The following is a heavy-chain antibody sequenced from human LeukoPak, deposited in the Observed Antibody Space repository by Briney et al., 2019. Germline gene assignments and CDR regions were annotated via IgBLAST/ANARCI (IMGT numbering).Heavy chain of an antibody. CDR2: VTSYNGGR. Sequence: GASVKVSCKASGYTFNNYGISWVRQAPGQGLEWMGWVTSYNGGRNYAQKFQGRVTMSTDTSTSTAYMELRSLRFDDTAIYYCAKDWHILTGRNCFDPWGQGTLVTVSS. CDR3: AKDWHILTGRNCFDP. J-gene: IGHJ5*02. CDR1: GYTFNNYG. V-gene: IGHV1-18*01. D-gene: IGHD3-9*01.